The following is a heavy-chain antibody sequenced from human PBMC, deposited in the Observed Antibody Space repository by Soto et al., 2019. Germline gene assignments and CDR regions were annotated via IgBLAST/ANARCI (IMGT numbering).Heavy chain of an antibody. CDR1: GYTFTSYD. V-gene: IGHV1-8*01. CDR3: AREITAAGKYYYYYYMAV. CDR2: MNPNSGNT. D-gene: IGHD6-13*01. Sequence: ASVKVSCKASGYTFTSYDINWVRQATGQGLEWMGWMNPNSGNTGYAQKFQGRVTMTRNTSISTAYMELSSLRSEDTAVYYCAREITAAGKYYYYYYMAVWGKGTTVTVSS. J-gene: IGHJ6*03.